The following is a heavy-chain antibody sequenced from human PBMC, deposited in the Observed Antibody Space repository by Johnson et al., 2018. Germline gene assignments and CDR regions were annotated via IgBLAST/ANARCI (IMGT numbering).Heavy chain of an antibody. CDR2: VIPIFGTA. D-gene: IGHD2-2*01. CDR3: ASRAYCSRTSCYPNYYYYGMDG. J-gene: IGHJ6*02. Sequence: VQLVESGAEVKKPGSSVKVSCKASGGTFSSYAISWVRQAPGQGLEWMGGVIPIFGTANYAQKFQGRVTITADEPTSTAYMGLGSRRSEDTAGDYCASRAYCSRTSCYPNYYYYGMDGWGQGTTVTVSS. V-gene: IGHV1-69*01. CDR1: GGTFSSYA.